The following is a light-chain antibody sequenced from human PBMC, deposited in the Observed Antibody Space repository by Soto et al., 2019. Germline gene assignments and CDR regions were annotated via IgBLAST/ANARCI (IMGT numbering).Light chain of an antibody. CDR1: SSDVGGYDY. Sequence: QSALTRPASVSGSPGQSIAISCTGTSSDVGGYDYVSWYQHHPGKAPKLLICDVSNRPSGVSNRFSGSKSGNTASLTISGLQAEDEADYYCSSYTSSSLYVFGTGTKLTVL. CDR3: SSYTSSSLYV. J-gene: IGLJ1*01. V-gene: IGLV2-14*03. CDR2: DVS.